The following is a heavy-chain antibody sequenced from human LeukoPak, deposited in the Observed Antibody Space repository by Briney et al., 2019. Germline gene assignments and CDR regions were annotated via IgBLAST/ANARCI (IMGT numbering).Heavy chain of an antibody. CDR2: INPKSGGT. D-gene: IGHD2-8*01. J-gene: IGHJ5*02. CDR1: GYTFTGYY. V-gene: IGHV1-2*02. Sequence: AASVKVSCKASGYTFTGYYMHWVRQAPGQGLEWMGWINPKSGGTNYAQKFQGRVTMTRDTSISTAYMELSRLRSDDTAVYYCARDRGGGKDIVLMVYVTRYWFDPWGQGTLVTVSS. CDR3: ARDRGGGKDIVLMVYVTRYWFDP.